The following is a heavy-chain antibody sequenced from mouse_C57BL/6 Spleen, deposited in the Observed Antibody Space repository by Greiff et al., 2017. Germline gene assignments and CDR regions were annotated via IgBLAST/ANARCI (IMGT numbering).Heavy chain of an antibody. CDR2: IYPGSGST. Sequence: QVQLQQPGAELVKPGASVKMSCKASGYTFTSYWITWVKQRPGQGLEWIGDIYPGSGSTNYNEKFKSKATLTVDTSSSTAYMQLSSLTSEDSAVYYWARSEDSGPAWFAYWGQGTLVTVSA. CDR3: ARSEDSGPAWFAY. D-gene: IGHD3-2*02. V-gene: IGHV1-55*01. J-gene: IGHJ3*01. CDR1: GYTFTSYW.